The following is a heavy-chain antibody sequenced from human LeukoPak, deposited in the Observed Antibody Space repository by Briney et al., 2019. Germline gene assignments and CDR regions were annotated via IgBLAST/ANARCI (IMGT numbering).Heavy chain of an antibody. CDR2: ISSDGNNK. D-gene: IGHD6-6*01. CDR1: GFTFSSFA. J-gene: IGHJ4*02. Sequence: GRSLRLSCVASGFTFSSFAVHWVRQAPGKGLEWVAVISSDGNNKFYADSVKGRFTISRDNSKNTLYLQVDSLRAEDTAVYYCARVVVSSSSDYFDYWGQGTLVTVSS. V-gene: IGHV3-30*04. CDR3: ARVVVSSSSDYFDY.